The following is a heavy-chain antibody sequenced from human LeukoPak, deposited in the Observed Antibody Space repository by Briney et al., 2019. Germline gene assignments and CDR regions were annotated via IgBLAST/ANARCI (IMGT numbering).Heavy chain of an antibody. D-gene: IGHD4-17*01. J-gene: IGHJ4*02. Sequence: SETLSLTCTVSGGSISGYYWSWIRQPPGKGLEWIGYIYYTGNTKYNPSLKSRVTISEDTSKNQFSLKLSSVTAADTAVYYCAVNNYGLTLDYWGQGTLVTVSS. CDR3: AVNNYGLTLDY. CDR1: GGSISGYY. V-gene: IGHV4-59*12. CDR2: IYYTGNT.